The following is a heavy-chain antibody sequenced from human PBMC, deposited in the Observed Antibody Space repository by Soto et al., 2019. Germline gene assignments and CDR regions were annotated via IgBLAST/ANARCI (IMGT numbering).Heavy chain of an antibody. Sequence: LRLSCAASGFTVSGNYMSWVRQAPGKGLEWVSVIYAGGDTYYADSVKGRFTISRDSSKNTMYLQMNSLRVDDTAVYYCAGTSLFDYWGQGTLVTVSS. J-gene: IGHJ4*02. CDR2: IYAGGDT. V-gene: IGHV3-53*01. CDR3: AGTSLFDY. CDR1: GFTVSGNY.